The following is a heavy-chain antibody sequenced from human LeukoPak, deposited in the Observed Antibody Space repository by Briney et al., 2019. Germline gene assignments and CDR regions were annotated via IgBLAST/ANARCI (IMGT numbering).Heavy chain of an antibody. D-gene: IGHD3-3*01. Sequence: SETLSLTCAVHGGSFSDYSWSWIRQPPGKGLEWIGEISHSGGTNHNPSLKSRVTMSVDTSNNQFSLKLKSVTAADTAVYYCARDGIAVFGVITGNYYYMDVWGNGTTVTVSS. CDR3: ARDGIAVFGVITGNYYYMDV. CDR1: GGSFSDYS. CDR2: ISHSGGT. J-gene: IGHJ6*03. V-gene: IGHV4-34*01.